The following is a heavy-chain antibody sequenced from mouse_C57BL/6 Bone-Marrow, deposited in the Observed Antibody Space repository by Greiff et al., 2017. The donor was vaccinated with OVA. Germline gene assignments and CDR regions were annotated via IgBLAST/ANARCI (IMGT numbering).Heavy chain of an antibody. CDR1: GFTFSDYG. Sequence: EVMLVESGGGLVKPGGSLKLSCAASGFTFSDYGMHWVRQAPEKGLEWVAYISSRSSTIYYADTVKGRFTISRDNAKNTLFLQMTSLRSEDTAMYYCARRAYYSNYGFAYWGQGTLVTVSA. CDR2: ISSRSSTI. D-gene: IGHD2-5*01. V-gene: IGHV5-17*01. CDR3: ARRAYYSNYGFAY. J-gene: IGHJ3*01.